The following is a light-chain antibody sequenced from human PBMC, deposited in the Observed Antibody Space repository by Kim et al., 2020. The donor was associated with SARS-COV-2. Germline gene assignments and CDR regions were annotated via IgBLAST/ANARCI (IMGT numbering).Light chain of an antibody. CDR1: QPVTSSY. CDR2: AAY. Sequence: EIVLTQSPGTLSLSPGERATPSCRANQPVTSSYLAWYQQRPGQAPRLLIFAAYRRATGIPDRFTGSGSGTDFTLTISRLEPEDFAVYFCQQYGIAPLFGGGTKVYIK. V-gene: IGKV3-20*01. J-gene: IGKJ4*01. CDR3: QQYGIAPL.